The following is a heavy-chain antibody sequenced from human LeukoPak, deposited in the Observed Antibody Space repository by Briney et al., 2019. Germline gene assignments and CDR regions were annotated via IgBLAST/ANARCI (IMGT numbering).Heavy chain of an antibody. Sequence: GGSLRLSCAASGFTFSSYGMHWVRQAPAKGQEWVAFIRYDGSNKYYADSVKGRFTISRDNSKNTLYLQMNSLRAEDTAVYYCARDAYCGGDCYLPRSDFDYWGQGTLVTVSS. CDR3: ARDAYCGGDCYLPRSDFDY. V-gene: IGHV3-30*02. CDR1: GFTFSSYG. J-gene: IGHJ4*02. CDR2: IRYDGSNK. D-gene: IGHD2-21*01.